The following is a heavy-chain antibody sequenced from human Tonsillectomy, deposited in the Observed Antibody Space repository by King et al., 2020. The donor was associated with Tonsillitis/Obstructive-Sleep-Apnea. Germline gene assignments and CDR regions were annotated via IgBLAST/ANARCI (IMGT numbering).Heavy chain of an antibody. J-gene: IGHJ4*02. CDR1: GYTLTELS. CDR2: FDPEDGET. D-gene: IGHD1-7*01. Sequence: QLVQSGAEVKKPGASVKVSCKVSGYTLTELSMHWVRQAPGKGLEWMGGFDPEDGETIYAQKFQGRVTMTEDPSTVTAYMELSSLKSEDTAVYYCATDSSPWTLELHYYFDYWGQGTLVTVSS. CDR3: ATDSSPWTLELHYYFDY. V-gene: IGHV1-24*01.